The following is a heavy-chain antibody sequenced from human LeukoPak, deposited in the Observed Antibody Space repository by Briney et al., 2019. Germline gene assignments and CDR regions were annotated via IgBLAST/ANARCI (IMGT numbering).Heavy chain of an antibody. CDR2: ITDSGSST. D-gene: IGHD3-10*01. CDR3: ARSTRYFGSAMYYFDD. V-gene: IGHV3-64*01. CDR1: GFTFTGYY. J-gene: IGHJ4*02. Sequence: GGSLRLSCAASGFTFTGYYLHWVRQTPGKGLEYISTITDSGSSTYHTNSVRGRFTISRDNSKSTLYLRMGSLRTEDTAVYYCARSTRYFGSAMYYFDDWGQGTLVTVSS.